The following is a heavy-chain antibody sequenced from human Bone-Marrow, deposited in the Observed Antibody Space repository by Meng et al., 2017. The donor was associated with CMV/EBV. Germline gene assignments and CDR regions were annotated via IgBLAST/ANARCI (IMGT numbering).Heavy chain of an antibody. CDR3: VTDQDRLGGI. J-gene: IGHJ3*02. D-gene: IGHD5-12*01. Sequence: GESLKISCVASGFSFSKHWMSWVRQAPGKGLEYLANINLYGSEKYYMDSVKGRFTISRDNAKNSLFLQMNSLRAEDTAVYYCVTDQDRLGGIWGQGTMVPVSS. CDR1: GFSFSKHW. V-gene: IGHV3-7*01. CDR2: INLYGSEK.